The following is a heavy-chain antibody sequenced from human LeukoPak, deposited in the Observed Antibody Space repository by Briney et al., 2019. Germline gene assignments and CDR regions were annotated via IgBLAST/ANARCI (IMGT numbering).Heavy chain of an antibody. V-gene: IGHV4-4*07. D-gene: IGHD5/OR15-5a*01. J-gene: IGHJ5*02. CDR1: GGSISSYY. CDR3: ARGPVRSVYNWFDP. CDR2: IYTSGST. Sequence: KPSETLSLTCTVSGGSISSYYWSWIRQPAGEGLEWIGRIYTSGSTNYNPSLKSRVTISVDTSKNQFSLKLSSVTAADTAVYYCARGPVRSVYNWFDPWGQGTLVTVST.